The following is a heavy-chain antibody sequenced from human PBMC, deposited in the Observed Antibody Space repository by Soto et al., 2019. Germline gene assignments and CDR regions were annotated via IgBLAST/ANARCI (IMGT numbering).Heavy chain of an antibody. CDR1: GFTFSSYA. J-gene: IGHJ4*02. CDR2: FSGSGGST. V-gene: IGHV3-23*01. Sequence: LRLSCAASGFTFSSYAMSWVRQAPGKGLDLVSAFSGSGGSTYYADSVKGRFTISRDNSKNTLYLQMNSLRAEDTAVYYCAKDESRTIFGVVIPGNFDYWGQGTLVTVSS. D-gene: IGHD3-3*01. CDR3: AKDESRTIFGVVIPGNFDY.